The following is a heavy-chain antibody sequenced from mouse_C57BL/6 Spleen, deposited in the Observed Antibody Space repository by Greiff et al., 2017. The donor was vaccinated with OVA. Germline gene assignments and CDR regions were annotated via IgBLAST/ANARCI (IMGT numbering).Heavy chain of an antibody. CDR3: AREAYYSKDYYFDY. J-gene: IGHJ2*01. Sequence: EVHLVESGGGLVKPGGSLKLSCAASGFTFSSYAMSWVRQTPEKRLEWVATISDGGSYTYYPDNVKGRFTISRDNAKNNLYLQMSHLKSEDTAMYYCAREAYYSKDYYFDYWGQGTTLTVSS. V-gene: IGHV5-4*01. CDR2: ISDGGSYT. D-gene: IGHD2-5*01. CDR1: GFTFSSYA.